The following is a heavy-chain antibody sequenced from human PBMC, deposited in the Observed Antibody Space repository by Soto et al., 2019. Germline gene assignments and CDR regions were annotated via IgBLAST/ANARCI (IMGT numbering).Heavy chain of an antibody. V-gene: IGHV1-18*01. CDR2: ISPYSGNT. CDR1: GYIFVNYG. CDR3: AMVDTLVAQTPQDV. J-gene: IGHJ6*02. Sequence: QVQLVQSGDEVRKPGSSVKVSCKASGYIFVNYGIAWVRQAPGQGLEWMGWISPYSGNTHYASKVQGRLTMTTDTSTRMAYMGRGSLTTYGTDVYFLAMVDTLVAQTPQDVLGQGATVTVSS. D-gene: IGHD3-10*01.